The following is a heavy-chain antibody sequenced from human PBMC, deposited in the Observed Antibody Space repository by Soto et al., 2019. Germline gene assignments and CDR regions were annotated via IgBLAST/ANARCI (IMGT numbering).Heavy chain of an antibody. CDR3: TKDIGDLAPARTGVGLLYYIMDV. D-gene: IGHD6-13*01. Sequence: PGGSLRLSCVVSGFIFDDYAMHWVRQAPGKGLEWVSGITWNSGSVAYADSVKGRFTISRDNARDSLYLQMNSLRPEDTALYYCTKDIGDLAPARTGVGLLYYIMDVWGQGTTVTVSS. V-gene: IGHV3-9*01. CDR2: ITWNSGSV. J-gene: IGHJ6*02. CDR1: GFIFDDYA.